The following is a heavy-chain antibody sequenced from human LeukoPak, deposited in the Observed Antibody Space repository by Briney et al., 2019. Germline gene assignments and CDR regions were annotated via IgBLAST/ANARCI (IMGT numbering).Heavy chain of an antibody. D-gene: IGHD6-19*01. V-gene: IGHV4-39*01. Sequence: PSXTXXLXXTXXGGSIXSSXXYWGWIRQPPGXXAXXIVXXYYSGSTYYNPSRKSRVTISVNTSKNQFSLKLSSVTAADTAVYYCARRSTGSSPQSLVPINWFDPWGQGTLVTVSS. J-gene: IGHJ5*02. CDR2: XYYSGST. CDR1: GGSIXSSXXY. CDR3: ARRSTGSSPQSLVPINWFDP.